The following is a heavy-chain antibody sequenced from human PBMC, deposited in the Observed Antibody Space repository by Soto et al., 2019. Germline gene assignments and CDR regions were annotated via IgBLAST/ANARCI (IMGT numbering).Heavy chain of an antibody. CDR3: ASEMTTVTTGRNYFDY. CDR1: GFTFSSYG. D-gene: IGHD4-17*01. CDR2: IWYDGSNK. Sequence: QVQLVESGGGVVQPGRSLRLSCAASGFTFSSYGMHWVRQAPGKGLEWVAVIWYDGSNKYYADSVKGRFTISRDNSKNXLYLQMNSLRAEDTAVYYCASEMTTVTTGRNYFDYWGQGTLVTVSS. V-gene: IGHV3-33*01. J-gene: IGHJ4*02.